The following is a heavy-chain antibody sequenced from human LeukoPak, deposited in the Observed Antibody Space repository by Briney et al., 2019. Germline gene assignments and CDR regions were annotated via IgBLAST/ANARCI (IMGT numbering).Heavy chain of an antibody. CDR2: ISDDGSNK. Sequence: GGSLRLSCAASGFTFSSYAMHCVRQAPGKGLEWVAVISDDGSNKYYADSVKGRFTISRDNSKNTLYLQMNSLRAEDTAVYYCARVRDSSGWYPFDYFDYWGQGTLVTVSS. J-gene: IGHJ4*02. V-gene: IGHV3-30-3*01. D-gene: IGHD6-19*01. CDR3: ARVRDSSGWYPFDYFDY. CDR1: GFTFSSYA.